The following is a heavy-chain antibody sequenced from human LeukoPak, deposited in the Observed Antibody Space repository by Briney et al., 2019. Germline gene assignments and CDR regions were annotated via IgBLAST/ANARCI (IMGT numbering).Heavy chain of an antibody. D-gene: IGHD3-22*01. V-gene: IGHV1-2*02. Sequence: GASVKVSCKASGYTFTGYYMHWVRQAPGQGLEWMGWINPNSGGTNYAQKFQGRVTMTRDTSISTAYMELSRLRSDDTAVYYCARPRGLSGYYYDYFDYWGQGTLVTVSS. CDR3: ARPRGLSGYYYDYFDY. J-gene: IGHJ4*02. CDR1: GYTFTGYY. CDR2: INPNSGGT.